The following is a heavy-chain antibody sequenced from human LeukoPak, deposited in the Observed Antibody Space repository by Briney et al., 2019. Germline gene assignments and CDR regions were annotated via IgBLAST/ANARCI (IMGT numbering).Heavy chain of an antibody. CDR1: GGSISSYY. J-gene: IGHJ3*02. CDR3: ATSGGLRLPDAFDI. D-gene: IGHD5-12*01. V-gene: IGHV4-59*12. CDR2: IYYSGST. Sequence: NPSETLSLTCTVSGGSISSYYWSWIRQPPGKGLEWIGYIYYSGSTNYNPSLKSRVTISVDTSKNQFSLKLSSVTAADTAVYYCATSGGLRLPDAFDIWGQGTMVTVSS.